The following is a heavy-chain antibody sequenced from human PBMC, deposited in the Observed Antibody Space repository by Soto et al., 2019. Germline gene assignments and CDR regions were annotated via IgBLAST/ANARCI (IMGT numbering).Heavy chain of an antibody. CDR2: INPNSGGT. V-gene: IGHV1-2*02. Sequence: ASVKVTCKDSGYTFTGYYMHWVRQAPGQGLEWMGWINPNSGGTNYAQKYQGRVTMTRDTSISTAYMELSRLRTDDTAVYYCARGGYYYDSSGYFFDYWGQGTLVTVSS. D-gene: IGHD3-22*01. J-gene: IGHJ4*02. CDR3: ARGGYYYDSSGYFFDY. CDR1: GYTFTGYY.